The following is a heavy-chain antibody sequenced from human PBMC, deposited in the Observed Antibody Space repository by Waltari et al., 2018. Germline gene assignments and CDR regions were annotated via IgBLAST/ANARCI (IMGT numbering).Heavy chain of an antibody. J-gene: IGHJ4*02. Sequence: QVQLQESGPGLVKPSETLSLTCTVSGGSISSYYWSWIRQPPGKGLEWIGYIYYSGSTNYNPSLKSRVTISVDTSKNQFSLKLSSVTAADTAVYYCARVSYDILTGYYNNFDYWGQGTLVTVSS. D-gene: IGHD3-9*01. CDR1: GGSISSYY. CDR3: ARVSYDILTGYYNNFDY. V-gene: IGHV4-59*01. CDR2: IYYSGST.